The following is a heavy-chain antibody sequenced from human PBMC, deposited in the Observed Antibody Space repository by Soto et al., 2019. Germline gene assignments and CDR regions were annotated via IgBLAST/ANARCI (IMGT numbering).Heavy chain of an antibody. J-gene: IGHJ6*03. CDR2: IRSKANSYAT. CDR1: GFTFSGSA. V-gene: IGHV3-73*01. Sequence: GGSLRLSCAASGFTFSGSAMHWVRQASGKGLEWVGRIRSKANSYATAYAASVKGRFTISRDDSKNTAYLQMSSLKTEDTAVYYCTRHGQYQFHMDVWGKGTTVTVSS. CDR3: TRHGQYQFHMDV. D-gene: IGHD2-2*01.